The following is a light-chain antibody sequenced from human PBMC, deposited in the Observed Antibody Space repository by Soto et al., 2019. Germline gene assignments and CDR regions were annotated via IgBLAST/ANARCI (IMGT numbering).Light chain of an antibody. CDR2: AAS. CDR3: QQYYSYPPWT. V-gene: IGKV1-8*01. CDR1: QGISSY. Sequence: AIRMTQSPSSLSASTGDRVTITCRASQGISSYLAWYQQKPGKAPKLLIYAASTLQSGVPSRFSGSGSGTDFTLTISCLQSEDFATYSCQQYYSYPPWTFGQGTKLEIK. J-gene: IGKJ2*02.